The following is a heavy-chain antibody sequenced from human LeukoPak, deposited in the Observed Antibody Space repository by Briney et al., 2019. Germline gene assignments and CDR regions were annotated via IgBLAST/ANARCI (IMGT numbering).Heavy chain of an antibody. CDR1: GGSISSSSYY. CDR3: ARGQWEVRGVIITHFDY. J-gene: IGHJ4*02. CDR2: FYYSGNT. Sequence: SETLSLTCTVSGGSISSSSYYWGWIRQPPGKGLEWIGTFYYSGNTYYNPSLKSRVTISVDTSKNQFSLKLTSVTAADTAVYYCARGQWEVRGVIITHFDYWGQGSLVTVSS. D-gene: IGHD3-10*01. V-gene: IGHV4-39*01.